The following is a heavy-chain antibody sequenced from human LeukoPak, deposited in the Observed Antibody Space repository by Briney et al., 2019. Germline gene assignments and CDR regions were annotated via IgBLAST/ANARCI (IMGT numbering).Heavy chain of an antibody. CDR2: ISAYNGNP. CDR3: ARVSRSSWYPSGWFDP. D-gene: IGHD6-13*01. V-gene: IGHV1-18*01. Sequence: APVNVSYKASERTFSSYAISWVRQAPGQRLEWMGWISAYNGNPNYAQKVQGTVTMTTDTYTSTAYMERRSLRSDDTAVYYCARVSRSSWYPSGWFDPWGQGTLVTVSS. CDR1: ERTFSSYA. J-gene: IGHJ5*02.